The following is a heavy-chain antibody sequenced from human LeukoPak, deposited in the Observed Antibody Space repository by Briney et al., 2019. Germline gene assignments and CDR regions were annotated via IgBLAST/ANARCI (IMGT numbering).Heavy chain of an antibody. Sequence: GGSLRLSCAASGFTFNNYWMHWVRQAPGKGPVWVSNIKSDGSGTGYADSVKGRFTISRDNAKNTLYPQMNSLRAEDTAVYFCARRLCSGGSCFDYWGQGTLVTVSS. CDR2: IKSDGSGT. CDR1: GFTFNNYW. CDR3: ARRLCSGGSCFDY. D-gene: IGHD2-15*01. V-gene: IGHV3-74*01. J-gene: IGHJ4*02.